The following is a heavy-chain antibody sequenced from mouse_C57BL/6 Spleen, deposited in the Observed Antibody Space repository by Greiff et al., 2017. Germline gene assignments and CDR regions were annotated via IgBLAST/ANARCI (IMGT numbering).Heavy chain of an antibody. V-gene: IGHV1-18*01. Sequence: VQLQQSGPELVKPGASVNIPCKASGYTFTDYNMDWVKQRHGKSLAWIGDLNPNNGGSIYNQQFKVKATLTVPKSSSQSYMELRSLTSEATAVYYCARRGLRSYWYCDVWGTGTTVTVSS. D-gene: IGHD1-1*01. CDR1: GYTFTDYN. J-gene: IGHJ1*03. CDR3: ARRGLRSYWYCDV. CDR2: LNPNNGGS.